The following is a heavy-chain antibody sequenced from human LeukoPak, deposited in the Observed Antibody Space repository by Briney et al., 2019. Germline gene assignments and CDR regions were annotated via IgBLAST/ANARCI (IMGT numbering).Heavy chain of an antibody. CDR1: GGSISSGSYY. CDR3: ARRRYYYDSSGSPAQYYFDY. J-gene: IGHJ4*02. D-gene: IGHD3-22*01. CDR2: IYTSGST. Sequence: PSQTLSLTCTVSGGSISSGSYYWSWIRQPAGKGLEWIGRIYTSGSTNYNPSLKSRVTISVDTSKNQFSLKLSSVTAADTAVYYCARRRYYYDSSGSPAQYYFDYWGQGTLVAVSS. V-gene: IGHV4-61*02.